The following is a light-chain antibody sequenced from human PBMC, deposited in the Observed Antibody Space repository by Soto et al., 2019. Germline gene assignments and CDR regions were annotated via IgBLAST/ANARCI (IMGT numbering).Light chain of an antibody. J-gene: IGKJ1*01. CDR1: QSISSW. Sequence: DIQMTQSPSTLSASVGDRVTISCRASQSISSWLDWYQQKPGKAPKLLIYDASSLESGVPSSFRGSGFGTEVTLTISSLQPDDCSTYSCNQYNSYSPWTCGQGTKVDIK. CDR3: NQYNSYSPWT. CDR2: DAS. V-gene: IGKV1-5*01.